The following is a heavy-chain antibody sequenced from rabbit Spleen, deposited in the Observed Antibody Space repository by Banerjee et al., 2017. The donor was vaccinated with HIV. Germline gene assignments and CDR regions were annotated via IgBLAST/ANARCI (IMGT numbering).Heavy chain of an antibody. Sequence: QEQLEESGGDLVKPEGSLKLSCTASGFSFSNKAVMCWVRQAPGKGLEWITCINMVTGKSVYASWAKGRFIMSRTSSTKVTLQMTSLTAADTATYFCGTVENSYDYFDLWGPGTLVTVS. CDR3: GTVENSYDYFDL. V-gene: IGHV1S45*01. CDR2: INMVTGKS. D-gene: IGHD6-1*01. J-gene: IGHJ4*01. CDR1: GFSFSNKAV.